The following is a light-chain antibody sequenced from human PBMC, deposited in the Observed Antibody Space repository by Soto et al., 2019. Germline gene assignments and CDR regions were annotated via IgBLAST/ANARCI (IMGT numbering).Light chain of an antibody. CDR1: QTVSSK. Sequence: EIVMTQSPATLSVSPGERATVSCRASQTVSSKLAWYQQKPGQAPRLLIYGASTRATGIPARFSGSGSGTEFTLTISSLQSEDFAVYYCQQYNNWPWTFGKGTKVEIK. V-gene: IGKV3-15*01. J-gene: IGKJ1*01. CDR2: GAS. CDR3: QQYNNWPWT.